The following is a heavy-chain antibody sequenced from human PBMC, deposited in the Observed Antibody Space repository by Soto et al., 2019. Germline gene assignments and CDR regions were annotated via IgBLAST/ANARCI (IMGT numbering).Heavy chain of an antibody. CDR2: ISSSSSYI. D-gene: IGHD2-15*01. J-gene: IGHJ4*02. V-gene: IGHV3-21*01. CDR1: GFTFSGYS. CDR3: ARGPAVVFDY. Sequence: GGSLRLSCAASGFTFSGYSMNWVRQSPGKGLEWVSSISSSSSYIYYADSVKGRFTISRDNAKNSLYLQMNSLRAEDTAVYYCARGPAVVFDYWGQGTLVTVSS.